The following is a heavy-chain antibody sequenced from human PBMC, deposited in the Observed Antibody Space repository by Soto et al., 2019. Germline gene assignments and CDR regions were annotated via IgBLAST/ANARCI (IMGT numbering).Heavy chain of an antibody. Sequence: QVQLVQSGAEVKKPGSSVKVSCKASGGTFSSYAISWVRQAPGQGLEWMGGIIPIFGTANYAQKFQGRVTIPADKSTSTAYMELSSLRSQDTAVYYCARGGYTFGGPMGYYYGMDVWGQGTTVTVSS. D-gene: IGHD3-16*01. V-gene: IGHV1-69*06. CDR2: IIPIFGTA. CDR1: GGTFSSYA. CDR3: ARGGYTFGGPMGYYYGMDV. J-gene: IGHJ6*02.